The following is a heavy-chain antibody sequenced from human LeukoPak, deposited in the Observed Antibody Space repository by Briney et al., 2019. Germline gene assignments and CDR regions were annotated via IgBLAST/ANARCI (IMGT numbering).Heavy chain of an antibody. V-gene: IGHV3-11*01. CDR3: ARGLHYDLWSGCYSTFDY. CDR1: GFTFSDFH. J-gene: IGHJ4*02. CDR2: ISDTGITI. Sequence: GGSLRLSCAASGFTFSDFHMSWIRQAPGKGLEWISYISDTGITIYYAASVKGRFTISRDNTNNSLYLQMNSLSTEDTAVYYCARGLHYDLWSGCYSTFDYWGLGSQVTVSS. D-gene: IGHD3-3*01.